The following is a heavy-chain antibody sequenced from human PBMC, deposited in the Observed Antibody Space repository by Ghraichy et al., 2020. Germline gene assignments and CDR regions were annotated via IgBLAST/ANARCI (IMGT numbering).Heavy chain of an antibody. CDR3: AKDKGYSSYYAMDV. CDR1: GFTFDDYA. V-gene: IGHV3-9*01. CDR2: ISGNSGSI. Sequence: GGSLRLSCAASGFTFDDYAMHWVRQVPGKGLEWVSGISGNSGSIGYADSVKGRFTTSRDSARKSLYLQMNSLRPEDTALYYCAKDKGYSSYYAMDVWGQGTTVTVSS. J-gene: IGHJ6*02. D-gene: IGHD5-18*01.